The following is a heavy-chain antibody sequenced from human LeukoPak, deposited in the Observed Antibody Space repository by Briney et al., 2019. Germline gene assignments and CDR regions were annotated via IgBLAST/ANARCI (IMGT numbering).Heavy chain of an antibody. CDR1: GYTFTGYY. Sequence: ASVKVSCKASGYTFTGYYMHWVRQAPGQGLEWMGWINPNSGGTNYAQKFQGRVTMTRDTFISTAYMELSRLRSDDTAVYYCARDVAWDIVVVISQEYYFDYWGQGTLVTVSS. CDR2: INPNSGGT. J-gene: IGHJ4*02. CDR3: ARDVAWDIVVVISQEYYFDY. D-gene: IGHD2-2*01. V-gene: IGHV1-2*02.